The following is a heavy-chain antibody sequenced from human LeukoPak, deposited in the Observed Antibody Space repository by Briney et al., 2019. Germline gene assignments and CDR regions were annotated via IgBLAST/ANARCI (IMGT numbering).Heavy chain of an antibody. V-gene: IGHV3-23*01. Sequence: GGSLRLSCAASGFTFSSYAMSWVRQAPGKGLEWVSAISGSGSSTYYADSVKGRFTISRDNSKNTLYLQMISLRAEDTAVYYCAKDWTMAVTGAFQHWGQGTLVTVSS. J-gene: IGHJ1*01. D-gene: IGHD6-19*01. CDR1: GFTFSSYA. CDR3: AKDWTMAVTGAFQH. CDR2: ISGSGSST.